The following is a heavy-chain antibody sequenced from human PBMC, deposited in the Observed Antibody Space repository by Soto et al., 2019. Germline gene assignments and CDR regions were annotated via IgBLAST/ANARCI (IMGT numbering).Heavy chain of an antibody. V-gene: IGHV4-59*01. CDR3: AAGEASSRNLAPYYLDF. J-gene: IGHJ4*02. Sequence: SETLSLTCTVSGGSMRNYFWTRLRQPPGKGLEWIGYIHYSGTTSFFPSYNPSLRSRVTISEDTSKNQFSLKLLSVTTADTAVYFCAAGEASSRNLAPYYLDFWGQGTLVTDSS. CDR1: GGSMRNYF. D-gene: IGHD6-13*01. CDR2: IHYSGTT.